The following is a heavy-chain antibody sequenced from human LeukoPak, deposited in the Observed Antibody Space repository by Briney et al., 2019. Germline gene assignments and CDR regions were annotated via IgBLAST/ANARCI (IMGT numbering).Heavy chain of an antibody. D-gene: IGHD1/OR15-1a*01. J-gene: IGHJ4*02. V-gene: IGHV1-18*01. CDR1: GYTFTTYD. CDR3: ARVGTGTRSFDY. CDR2: ISAYNGYT. Sequence: ASVKVSCKTSGYTFTTYDINWVRQAPGQGVEWMGRISAYNGYTNYGQKLQGRVTMTTDTSTSTAYMGLRSLRSDDTAVYYCARVGTGTRSFDYWGQGTLVTVSS.